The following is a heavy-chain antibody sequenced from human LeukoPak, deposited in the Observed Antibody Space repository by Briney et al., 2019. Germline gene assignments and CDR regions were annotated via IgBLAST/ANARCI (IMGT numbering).Heavy chain of an antibody. CDR1: GGSISSSSYY. Sequence: PSETLSLTCTVSGGSISSSSYYWGWIRQPPGKGLEWIGCIYYSGSTYYNPSLKSRVTISVDTSKNQFSLKLSSVTAADTAVYYCARLPGYSYGMIDFDYWGQGTLVTVSS. J-gene: IGHJ4*02. D-gene: IGHD5-18*01. CDR2: IYYSGST. V-gene: IGHV4-39*01. CDR3: ARLPGYSYGMIDFDY.